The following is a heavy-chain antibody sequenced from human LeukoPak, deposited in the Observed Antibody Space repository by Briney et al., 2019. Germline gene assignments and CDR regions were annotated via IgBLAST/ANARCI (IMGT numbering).Heavy chain of an antibody. V-gene: IGHV4-59*12. CDR2: IYYSGST. CDR1: GASISSYF. Sequence: SETLSLTCAVSGASISSYFWSWIRQPPGKGLEWIGYIYYSGSTNYNPSLKSRVTISVDTSKNQFSLKLSSVTAADTAVYYCARGREYYDILTGYYGPSWFDPWGQGTLVTVSS. D-gene: IGHD3-9*01. J-gene: IGHJ5*02. CDR3: ARGREYYDILTGYYGPSWFDP.